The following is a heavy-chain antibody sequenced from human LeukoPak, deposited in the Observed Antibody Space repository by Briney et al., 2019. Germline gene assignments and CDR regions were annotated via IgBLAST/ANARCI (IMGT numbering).Heavy chain of an antibody. CDR3: AKSYDSSGYSVDY. Sequence: ASVKVSCKASGYSFTGYYMHWVRQAPGQGLEWMGRINPNSGVTNYAQKFQDRVTMTRDTSISTAYMNLSRLRSDDAAVYYCAKSYDSSGYSVDYRGQGTLVTVSS. CDR1: GYSFTGYY. D-gene: IGHD3-22*01. J-gene: IGHJ4*02. CDR2: INPNSGVT. V-gene: IGHV1-2*06.